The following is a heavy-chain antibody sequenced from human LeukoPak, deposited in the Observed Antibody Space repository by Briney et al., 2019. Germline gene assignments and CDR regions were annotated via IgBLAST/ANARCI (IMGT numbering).Heavy chain of an antibody. J-gene: IGHJ4*02. CDR1: GFTFSSYS. CDR2: ISTSSSTI. D-gene: IGHD3-10*01. CDR3: ARKYYGSGSYLYYFDY. Sequence: GGSLRLSCAASGFTFSSYSMNWVRQAPGKGLEWVSYISTSSSTIYYADSVKGRFTISRDNSKNTLYLQMNSLRAEDTAVYYCARKYYGSGSYLYYFDYWGQGTLVTVSS. V-gene: IGHV3-48*01.